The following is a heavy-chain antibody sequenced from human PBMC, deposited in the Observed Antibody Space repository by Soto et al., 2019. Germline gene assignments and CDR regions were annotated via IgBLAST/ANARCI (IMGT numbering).Heavy chain of an antibody. CDR1: GFSFSHYE. D-gene: IGHD3-9*01. Sequence: PGGSLRLSCAASGFSFSHYEMNWVRQAPGKGLEWVSNIRSNDESIYYADSVKGRFSMSRDNARNTLYLQMNSLRAEDTAVYYCARLRYFDWLSPLRAFDIWGQGTMVTVSS. V-gene: IGHV3-48*03. CDR3: ARLRYFDWLSPLRAFDI. J-gene: IGHJ3*02. CDR2: IRSNDESI.